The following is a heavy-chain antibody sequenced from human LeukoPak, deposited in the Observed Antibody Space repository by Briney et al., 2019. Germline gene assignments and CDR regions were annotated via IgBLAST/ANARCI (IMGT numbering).Heavy chain of an antibody. CDR3: ARLSRGYSYGGFDY. J-gene: IGHJ4*02. Sequence: PGRSLRLSCAASGFTFSSYAMHWVRQAPGKGLEGVAVISYDGSNKYYADSVKGRFTISRDNSKNTLYLQMNSLRAEDTAVYYCARLSRGYSYGGFDYWGQGTLVTVSS. CDR1: GFTFSSYA. D-gene: IGHD5-18*01. V-gene: IGHV3-30*04. CDR2: ISYDGSNK.